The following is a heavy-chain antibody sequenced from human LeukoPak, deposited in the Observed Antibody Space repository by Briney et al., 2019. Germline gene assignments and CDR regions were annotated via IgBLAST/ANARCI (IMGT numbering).Heavy chain of an antibody. CDR1: GGSISGYY. J-gene: IGHJ4*02. CDR2: IYYTGST. D-gene: IGHD1/OR15-1a*01. Sequence: SETLSLTCTVSGGSISGYYWSWIRQPPGKGLEWIGYIYYTGSTNYNPSLKSRVTISVDTSKNQFSLKLSSVTAADTAVYYCARKPIINNAWYYFDYWGQGTLVTVSS. V-gene: IGHV4-59*12. CDR3: ARKPIINNAWYYFDY.